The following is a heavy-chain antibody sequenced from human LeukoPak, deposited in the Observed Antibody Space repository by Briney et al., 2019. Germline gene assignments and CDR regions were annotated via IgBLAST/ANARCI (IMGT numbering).Heavy chain of an antibody. Sequence: GSLRLSCAASGFSFSNAWMSWVRQAPGKGLEWVGRIKIKTDGGTTDYAALVKGRFTISRDDSKNTLYLQMNSLKTEDTAVYFCTTDYFDYWGQGTLVTVSS. J-gene: IGHJ4*02. CDR1: GFSFSNAW. V-gene: IGHV3-15*01. CDR3: TTDYFDY. CDR2: IKIKTDGGTT.